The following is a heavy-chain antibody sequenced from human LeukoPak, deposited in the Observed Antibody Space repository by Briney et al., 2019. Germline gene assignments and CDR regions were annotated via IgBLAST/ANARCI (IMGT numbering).Heavy chain of an antibody. Sequence: GASLRLSRAASGFTFSSYAMSWVRQAPGKGLEWVSTINSDGSTYYADSVKGRFTISRDNSNTLYLQMNSLRAEDTAVYYCAKSAAAGDHYYGMDVWGQGTTVTVSS. CDR1: GFTFSSYA. CDR3: AKSAAAGDHYYGMDV. V-gene: IGHV3-23*01. D-gene: IGHD6-13*01. J-gene: IGHJ6*02. CDR2: INSDGST.